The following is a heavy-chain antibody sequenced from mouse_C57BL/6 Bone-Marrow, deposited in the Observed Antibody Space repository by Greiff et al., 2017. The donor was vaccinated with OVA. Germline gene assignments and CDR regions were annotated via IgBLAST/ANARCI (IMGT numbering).Heavy chain of an antibody. CDR1: GYTFTSYW. CDR3: ARAGWLLPYFDY. Sequence: QVQLQQSGAELVKPGASVKMSCKASGYTFTSYWITWVKQRPGQGLEWIGDIYPGSGNTNYNEKFKSKATLTVDTSSSTAYMQLSSLTSEDSAVYYGARAGWLLPYFDYWGQGTTLTVSS. D-gene: IGHD2-3*01. J-gene: IGHJ2*01. V-gene: IGHV1-55*01. CDR2: IYPGSGNT.